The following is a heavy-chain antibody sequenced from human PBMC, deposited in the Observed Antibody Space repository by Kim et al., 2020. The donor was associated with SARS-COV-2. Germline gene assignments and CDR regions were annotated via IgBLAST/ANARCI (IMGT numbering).Heavy chain of an antibody. D-gene: IGHD1-26*01. CDR3: ARGESIVGYYFDY. CDR1: GGTFSSYA. Sequence: SVKVSCKASGGTFSSYAISWVRQAPGQGLEWMGGIIPIFGTANYAQKFQGRVTITADESTSTAYMELSSLRSEDTAVYYCARGESIVGYYFDYWGQGTLVTVSS. CDR2: IIPIFGTA. V-gene: IGHV1-69*13. J-gene: IGHJ4*02.